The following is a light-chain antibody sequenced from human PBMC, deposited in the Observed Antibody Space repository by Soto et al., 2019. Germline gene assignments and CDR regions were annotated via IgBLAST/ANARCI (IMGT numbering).Light chain of an antibody. CDR1: QRITSNF. CDR2: GAS. V-gene: IGKV3-20*01. CDR3: QQYGRSPFT. J-gene: IGKJ2*01. Sequence: PGERATLSCRASQRITSNFLAWFQQKAGLAPRLLIYGASTRASGVPDRFSGGGSVTDFVLTISRLEPEEFAVYYCQQYGRSPFTFGQGTKLQIK.